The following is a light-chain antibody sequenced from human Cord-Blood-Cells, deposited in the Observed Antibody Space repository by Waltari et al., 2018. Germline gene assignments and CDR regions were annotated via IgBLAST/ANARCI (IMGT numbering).Light chain of an antibody. CDR1: QSVSSN. Sequence: DIVMTQSPATLSVSPGERATLSCRASQSVSSNLAWYQQKPGEAPRLLIYGASTRATGIPARFSGSGSGTEFTLTISSRQSEDYAVYYCQQYNNWPLYTFGQVTKLEIK. J-gene: IGKJ2*01. V-gene: IGKV3-15*01. CDR3: QQYNNWPLYT. CDR2: GAS.